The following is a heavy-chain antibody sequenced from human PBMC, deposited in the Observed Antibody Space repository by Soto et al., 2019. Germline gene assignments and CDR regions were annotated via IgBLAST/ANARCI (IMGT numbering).Heavy chain of an antibody. Sequence: SETLSLSCASSGGSFSVYHWSWVRQPPGKGLEWIAESNHGSTNYNPSLKSRVTISVDTSKNQFSLKLSSVTAADTAVYYCARHVPLLWFGELLKNWYFDLWGRGTLVTVSS. V-gene: IGHV4-34*01. D-gene: IGHD3-10*01. CDR1: GGSFSVYH. CDR2: SNHGST. CDR3: ARHVPLLWFGELLKNWYFDL. J-gene: IGHJ2*01.